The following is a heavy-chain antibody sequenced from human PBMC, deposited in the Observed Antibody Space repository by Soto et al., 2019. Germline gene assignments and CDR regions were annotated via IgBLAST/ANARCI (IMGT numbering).Heavy chain of an antibody. CDR2: ISPSGT. Sequence: EVQLLESGGGLVQPGESLRLSCVASKFTFSSYPMSWVRQAPGKGLEWVSGISPSGTYYADSVKGRFTISRDNSQNTLSLQMNSLRAEDTAVYYCAKEYYYGSAGAYDSWGQGTLVTVSS. V-gene: IGHV3-23*01. D-gene: IGHD3-10*01. CDR1: KFTFSSYP. J-gene: IGHJ4*02. CDR3: AKEYYYGSAGAYDS.